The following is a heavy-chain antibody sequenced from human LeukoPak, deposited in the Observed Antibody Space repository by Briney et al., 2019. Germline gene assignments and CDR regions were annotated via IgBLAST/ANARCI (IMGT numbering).Heavy chain of an antibody. Sequence: PSETLSLTCSVSDDSITIYYWTWIRQPPGKGLEWIGYIDHTGTTNYNPSLNSRVTISRDTSKNHFSLQLSSVTAADTAVYYCARDLYSSRTNDAFVIWGQGTMVTVSS. V-gene: IGHV4-59*12. CDR1: DDSITIYY. J-gene: IGHJ3*02. CDR3: ARDLYSSRTNDAFVI. CDR2: IDHTGTT. D-gene: IGHD6-13*01.